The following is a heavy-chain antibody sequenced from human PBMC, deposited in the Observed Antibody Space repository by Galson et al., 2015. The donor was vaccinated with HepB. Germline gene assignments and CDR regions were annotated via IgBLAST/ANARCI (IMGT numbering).Heavy chain of an antibody. V-gene: IGHV4-39*01. J-gene: IGHJ6*02. CDR1: GGSISSSSYY. Sequence: LTCTVSGGSISSSSYYRGWIRQPPGKGLEWIGSIYYSGSTYYNPSLKSRVTISVDTSKNQFSLKLSSVTAADTAVYYCARALGIAAAGTWVYYYYGMDVWGPGTTVTVSS. D-gene: IGHD6-13*01. CDR3: ARALGIAAAGTWVYYYYGMDV. CDR2: IYYSGST.